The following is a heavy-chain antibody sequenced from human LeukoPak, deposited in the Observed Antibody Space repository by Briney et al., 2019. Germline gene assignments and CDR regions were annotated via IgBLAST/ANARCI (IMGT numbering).Heavy chain of an antibody. D-gene: IGHD6-13*01. CDR1: GFTFSSYA. CDR2: ISGSGGST. CDR3: AKGSSSWQMGAFDY. V-gene: IGHV3-23*01. J-gene: IGHJ4*02. Sequence: GGSLRLSCAASGFTFSSYAMSWVRQAPGKGLEWVSAISGSGGSTYYADSVKGRFTTSRDNSKNTLYLQMNSLRAEDTAVYYCAKGSSSWQMGAFDYWGQGTLVTVSS.